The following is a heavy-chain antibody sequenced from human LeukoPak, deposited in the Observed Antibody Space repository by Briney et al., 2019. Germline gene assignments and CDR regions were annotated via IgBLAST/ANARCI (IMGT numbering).Heavy chain of an antibody. CDR2: IYYSGST. D-gene: IGHD3-9*01. CDR1: GGSISSSSYY. V-gene: IGHV4-39*01. J-gene: IGHJ5*02. CDR3: ARHVSYDILTGYHNWFDP. Sequence: SETLSLTCTVSGGSISSSSYYWGWIRQPPGKGLEWIGSIYYSGSTYYNPSLRSRVTISVDTSKNQFSLKLSSATAADTAVYYCARHVSYDILTGYHNWFDPWGQGTLVTVSS.